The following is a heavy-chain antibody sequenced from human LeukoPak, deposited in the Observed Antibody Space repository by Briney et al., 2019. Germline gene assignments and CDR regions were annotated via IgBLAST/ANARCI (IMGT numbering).Heavy chain of an antibody. V-gene: IGHV1-2*02. J-gene: IGHJ4*02. CDR3: TREDY. CDR1: VYTFTAYY. CDR2: INANSGGT. Sequence: ASVKVSCKTSVYTFTAYYLHWVRQAPGQGLEWMGWINANSGGTIYAQKFQGRVTMTRDTSISTAYMELSRLTSDDTAVYYCTREDYCGQGTLVTVSS.